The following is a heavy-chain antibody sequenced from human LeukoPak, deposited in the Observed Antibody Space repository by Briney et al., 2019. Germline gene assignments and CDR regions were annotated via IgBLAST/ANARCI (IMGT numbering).Heavy chain of an antibody. Sequence: SETLSLTCTVSGGSISSYYWSWIRLPPGKGLEWIGYLSKSGNTNYSPSLKSRVPIFGDTSENQFFLKLSSVTAADTAVYYCARARYVNSFYAFDIWGQGTLVTVSS. V-gene: IGHV4-59*01. D-gene: IGHD2-2*01. J-gene: IGHJ3*02. CDR3: ARARYVNSFYAFDI. CDR1: GGSISSYY. CDR2: LSKSGNT.